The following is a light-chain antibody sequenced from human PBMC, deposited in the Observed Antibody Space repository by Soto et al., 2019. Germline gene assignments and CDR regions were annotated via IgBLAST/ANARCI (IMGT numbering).Light chain of an antibody. CDR2: KES. V-gene: IGKV1-5*03. Sequence: DIQMTQSPSTLSASVGDRVTITCRASQSISSWLDWYQQKPGKAPNLLIYKESSLESGVPSRFSGSGSGKECTLTISSLQPDEFATYYGQQYNSYPFTFGGGTKVEIK. J-gene: IGKJ4*02. CDR1: QSISSW. CDR3: QQYNSYPFT.